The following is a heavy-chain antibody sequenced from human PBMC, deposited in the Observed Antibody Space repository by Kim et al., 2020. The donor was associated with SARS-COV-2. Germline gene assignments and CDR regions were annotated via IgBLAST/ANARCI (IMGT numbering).Heavy chain of an antibody. CDR3: ARDNVDIVATIRDNWFDP. D-gene: IGHD5-12*01. CDR1: GGTFSSYA. CDR2: IIPIFGTA. J-gene: IGHJ5*02. V-gene: IGHV1-69*13. Sequence: SVKVSCKASGGTFSSYAISWVRQAPGQGLEWMGGIIPIFGTANYAQKFQGRVTITADESTSTAYMELSSLRSEDMAVYYCARDNVDIVATIRDNWFDPWGQGTLVTVSS.